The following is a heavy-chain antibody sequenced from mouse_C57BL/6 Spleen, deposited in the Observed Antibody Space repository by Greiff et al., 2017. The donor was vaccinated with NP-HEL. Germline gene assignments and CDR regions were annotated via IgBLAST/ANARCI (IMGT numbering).Heavy chain of an antibody. Sequence: VQLQQSGAELVRPWASVKLSCTASGFNIKDDYMHWVKQRPEQGLEWIGWIDPENGDTEYASKFQGKATITADTSSNTAYLQLSSLTSEDTAVYYCTTTPDYYCSPWFAYWGQGTLVTVSA. V-gene: IGHV14-4*01. CDR1: GFNIKDDY. CDR2: IDPENGDT. J-gene: IGHJ3*01. D-gene: IGHD1-1*01. CDR3: TTTPDYYCSPWFAY.